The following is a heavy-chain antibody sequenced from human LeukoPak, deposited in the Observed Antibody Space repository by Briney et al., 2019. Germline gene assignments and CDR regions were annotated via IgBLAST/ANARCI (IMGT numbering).Heavy chain of an antibody. CDR3: AKVKPKRWLQPYYFDY. V-gene: IGHV3-43D*03. D-gene: IGHD5-24*01. CDR1: GFTFDDYA. J-gene: IGHJ4*02. Sequence: GGSLRLSCAASGFTFDDYAMHWVRQAPGKGLEWVSLISWDGGSTYYADSVKGRFTISRDNSKNSLYLQMNSLRAEDTALYYCAKVKPKRWLQPYYFDYWGQGTLVTVSS. CDR2: ISWDGGST.